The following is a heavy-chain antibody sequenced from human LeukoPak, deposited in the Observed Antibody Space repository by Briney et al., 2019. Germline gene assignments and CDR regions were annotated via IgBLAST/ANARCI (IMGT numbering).Heavy chain of an antibody. CDR1: GFTLRVNY. CDR2: IYSDGTT. Sequence: GGSLRLSCVASGFTLRVNYMTWIRQTPGRGLEWVSVIYSDGTTKYADSAKGRFTISRDNSKSMVYLQMDRLRAEDTAVYYCAKLPSGSYTSYYFDYWGQGTLVTVSS. D-gene: IGHD3-10*01. V-gene: IGHV3-53*01. CDR3: AKLPSGSYTSYYFDY. J-gene: IGHJ4*02.